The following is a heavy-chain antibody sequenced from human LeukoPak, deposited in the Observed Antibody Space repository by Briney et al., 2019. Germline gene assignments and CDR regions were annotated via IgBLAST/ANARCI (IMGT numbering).Heavy chain of an antibody. CDR3: ARKGHSSGYYYPYYFDY. J-gene: IGHJ4*02. CDR1: GFTFSSYS. Sequence: PGGSLRLSCAASGFTFSSYSMNWVRQAPGKGLEWVSSISSSSSYIYYADSVKGRFTISRDNAKNSLYLQMNSLRAEDTAVYYCARKGHSSGYYYPYYFDYWGQGTLVTVSS. D-gene: IGHD3-22*01. V-gene: IGHV3-21*01. CDR2: ISSSSSYI.